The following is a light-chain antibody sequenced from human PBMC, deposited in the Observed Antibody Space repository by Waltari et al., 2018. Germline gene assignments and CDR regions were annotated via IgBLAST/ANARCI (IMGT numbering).Light chain of an antibody. CDR3: CSYTGSSTSYG. Sequence: QSALSQPASVSGSPGQSLTITCTGASTDLASYNLVAWYQHHPNRAPKLIIYEATKRPSGISHGFSGAKSGATASLRIAGLQADDEADYYCCSYTGSSTSYGCGGGTKVTVL. CDR1: STDLASYNL. CDR2: EAT. J-gene: IGLJ1*01. V-gene: IGLV2-23*01.